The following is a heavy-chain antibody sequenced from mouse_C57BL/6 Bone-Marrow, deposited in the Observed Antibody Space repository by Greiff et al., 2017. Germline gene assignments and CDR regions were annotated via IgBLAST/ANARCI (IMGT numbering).Heavy chain of an antibody. J-gene: IGHJ3*01. CDR3: TTPSTSYCNPGFAY. Sequence: VQLQQSGAELVRPGASVKLSCTASGFNIKDDYMPWVKQRPEQGLEWIGWIDPENGDTEYASKFQGKATITAETSSNTAYLQLSSLTSEDTAVYYCTTPSTSYCNPGFAYWGQGTLVTVSA. CDR1: GFNIKDDY. V-gene: IGHV14-4*01. CDR2: IDPENGDT. D-gene: IGHD2-1*01.